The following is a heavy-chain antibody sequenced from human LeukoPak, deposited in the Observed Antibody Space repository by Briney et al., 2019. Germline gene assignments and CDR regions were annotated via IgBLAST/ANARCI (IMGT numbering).Heavy chain of an antibody. CDR3: ARLTVMVRGVITPYFDY. CDR2: IYYSGST. Sequence: SETLSLTCTVSGGSISSYYWSWIRQPPGKGLEWIGYIYYSGSTNYNPSLKSRVTISVDTSKNQFSLKLSSVTAADTAVYYCARLTVMVRGVITPYFDYWGRGTLVTVSS. D-gene: IGHD3-10*01. CDR1: GGSISSYY. J-gene: IGHJ4*02. V-gene: IGHV4-59*01.